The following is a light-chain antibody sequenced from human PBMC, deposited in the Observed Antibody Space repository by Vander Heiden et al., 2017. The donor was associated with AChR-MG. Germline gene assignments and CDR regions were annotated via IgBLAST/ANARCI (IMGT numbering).Light chain of an antibody. Sequence: DIQLTQSPSTLSASVGDRVTLTSRTSQSIGSWLAWYQQKPGKAPKLLIYDASSLESGVPSRFRGSGSGTEFTLTLSSMQPDDFATYYCQQYNSFPYGFGQGTRLGIK. CDR2: DAS. CDR1: QSIGSW. CDR3: QQYNSFPYG. V-gene: IGKV1-5*01. J-gene: IGKJ2*03.